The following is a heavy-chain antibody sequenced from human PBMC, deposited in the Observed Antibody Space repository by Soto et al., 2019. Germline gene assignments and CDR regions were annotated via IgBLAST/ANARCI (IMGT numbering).Heavy chain of an antibody. CDR3: ARGWNYYGSGMSFDI. D-gene: IGHD3-10*01. V-gene: IGHV3-20*04. Sequence: GGSLRLSCAASGFTFDDYGMSWVRQAPGKGLEWVSGINWNGGSTGYADSVKGRFTISRDNAKNSLYLQMNSLRAEDTALYYCARGWNYYGSGMSFDIWGQGTMVTVSS. CDR1: GFTFDDYG. CDR2: INWNGGST. J-gene: IGHJ3*02.